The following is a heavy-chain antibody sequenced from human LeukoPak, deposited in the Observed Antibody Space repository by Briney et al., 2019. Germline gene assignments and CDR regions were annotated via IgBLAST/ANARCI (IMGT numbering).Heavy chain of an antibody. D-gene: IGHD1-26*01. CDR1: GFTFSSYA. J-gene: IGHJ4*02. V-gene: IGHV3-23*01. Sequence: PGGSLRLSCAASGFTFSSYAMSWVRQAPGKGLEWVSAISGSGGSTYYADSVKGRFTISRDNSKNTLYLQMNSLRAEDTAVYYCAKQLGRGIVGATIDYWGQGTLVTVSS. CDR3: AKQLGRGIVGATIDY. CDR2: ISGSGGST.